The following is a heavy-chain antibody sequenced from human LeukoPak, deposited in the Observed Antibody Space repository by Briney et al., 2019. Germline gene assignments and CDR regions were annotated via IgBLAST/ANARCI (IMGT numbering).Heavy chain of an antibody. CDR2: IYTSGST. Sequence: PSETLSLTCTVSGGSVTRGAYSWTWIRQPAGKGLEWIGRIYTSGSTNYNPSLKSRVTISVDTSKNQFSLKLSSVTAADTAVYYCAREGGSWSNFDYWGQGTLVTVSS. J-gene: IGHJ4*02. CDR1: GGSVTRGAYS. D-gene: IGHD6-13*01. V-gene: IGHV4-61*02. CDR3: AREGGSWSNFDY.